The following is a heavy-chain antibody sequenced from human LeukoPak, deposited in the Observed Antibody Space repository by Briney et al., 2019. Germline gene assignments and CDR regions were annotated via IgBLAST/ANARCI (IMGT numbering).Heavy chain of an antibody. CDR3: AKPNWGYDGYWYFDL. Sequence: PGGSLRLSCAASGFTFSSYFMTWVRQAPGKGLEWVAFIRYDGSNKYFADSVKGRFTISRDNSKNTLYLQMNSLRAEDTAVYYCAKPNWGYDGYWYFDLWGRGTLVTVSS. CDR1: GFTFSSYF. J-gene: IGHJ2*01. V-gene: IGHV3-30*02. D-gene: IGHD7-27*01. CDR2: IRYDGSNK.